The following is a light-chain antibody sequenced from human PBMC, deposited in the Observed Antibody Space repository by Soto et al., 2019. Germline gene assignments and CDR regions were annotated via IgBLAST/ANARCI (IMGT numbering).Light chain of an antibody. CDR2: VTS. CDR3: QQRNAWPPAT. Sequence: VLTQSPATLSLSPGERATLSCRASQSVSFYLAWYQQKPGQAPKLLICVTSKRAPGIPARFSGSGSGTDFTLTITSVEPEDFAVYYCQQRNAWPPATFGGGTKVEIK. J-gene: IGKJ4*01. V-gene: IGKV3-11*01. CDR1: QSVSFY.